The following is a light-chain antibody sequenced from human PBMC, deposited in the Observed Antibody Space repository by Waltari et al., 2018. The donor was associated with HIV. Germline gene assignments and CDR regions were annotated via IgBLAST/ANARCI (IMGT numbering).Light chain of an antibody. Sequence: QSFLTQPTSASGTPGQTVTIPCSGISSNIENDNEHCYQQLPGMTPKLLIYKNFLRPAGVPDRFAASKSGTSASLTISGLRSADEADYYCVGWDSSLSAYVFGAGTKVAVL. CDR2: KNF. CDR3: VGWDSSLSAYV. CDR1: SSNIENDN. V-gene: IGLV1-47*01. J-gene: IGLJ1*01.